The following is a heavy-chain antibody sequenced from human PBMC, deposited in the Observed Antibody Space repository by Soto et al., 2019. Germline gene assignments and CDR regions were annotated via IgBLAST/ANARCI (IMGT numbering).Heavy chain of an antibody. CDR3: ARLGASYAVPHFDY. CDR2: ISYSGST. Sequence: SETLSLTCTVSGASITTYYWSWIRQPPGKGLEWIGYISYSGSTDYNPSLKSRVTISFDASKNQISLQVRSATAADAAVYYCARLGASYAVPHFDYWGQGTLVTVSS. V-gene: IGHV4-59*12. CDR1: GASITTYY. D-gene: IGHD1-26*01. J-gene: IGHJ4*02.